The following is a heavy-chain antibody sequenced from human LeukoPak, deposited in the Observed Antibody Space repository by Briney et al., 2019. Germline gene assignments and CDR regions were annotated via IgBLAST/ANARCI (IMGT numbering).Heavy chain of an antibody. J-gene: IGHJ5*02. D-gene: IGHD6-19*01. CDR3: ARDGAVAGMDNWFDP. V-gene: IGHV4-4*07. Sequence: SETLSLTCTVSGGSITTYYWSWIRQPAGKGLEWIGRIYTSGSTKYLPSLKSRVTMSIDTSTNQLSLRLSSVTAADTAVYYCARDGAVAGMDNWFDPWGQGTLVTVSS. CDR1: GGSITTYY. CDR2: IYTSGST.